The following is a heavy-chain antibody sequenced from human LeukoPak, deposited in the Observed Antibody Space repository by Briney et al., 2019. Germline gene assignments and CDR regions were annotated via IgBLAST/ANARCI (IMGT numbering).Heavy chain of an antibody. D-gene: IGHD3-22*01. Sequence: SQTLSLTRTVSGGSISSGDYYWSWIRQPPGKGLEWIGYTYYSGSTYYNPSLKSRATISVDTSKNQFSLKLTSVTAADTAVYYCARPYYYDSRIDPWGQGTLVTVSS. J-gene: IGHJ5*02. CDR1: GGSISSGDYY. CDR2: TYYSGST. CDR3: ARPYYYDSRIDP. V-gene: IGHV4-30-4*01.